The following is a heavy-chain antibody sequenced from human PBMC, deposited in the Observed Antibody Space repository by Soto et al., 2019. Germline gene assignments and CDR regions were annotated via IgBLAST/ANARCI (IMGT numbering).Heavy chain of an antibody. Sequence: QVQLVQSGAEVKKPGSSVKVACKASGGTFSISAISGVRHAPGQGLEWMGVIIPIFGTANSEQKFQGRVPITADESTSTAYMELSSLRSEDTAVYYCARDRLRLGGYFDYGGQGTLVTVSS. D-gene: IGHD3-16*01. CDR1: GGTFSISA. J-gene: IGHJ4*02. CDR3: ARDRLRLGGYFDY. CDR2: IIPIFGTA. V-gene: IGHV1-69*01.